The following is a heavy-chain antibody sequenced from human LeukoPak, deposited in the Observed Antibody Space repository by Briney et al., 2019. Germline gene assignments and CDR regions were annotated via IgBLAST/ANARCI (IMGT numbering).Heavy chain of an antibody. CDR3: ATVRLITVVNWYFDL. CDR1: GYTLTELS. J-gene: IGHJ2*01. V-gene: IGHV1-24*01. CDR2: FDPEDGET. D-gene: IGHD4-23*01. Sequence: GASVKVSCKVSGYTLTELSMHWVRQAPGKGLEWMGGFDPEDGETIYAQKFQGRVTMTEDTSTDTVYMELSSLRSEDTAVYYCATVRLITVVNWYFDLWGRGTLVTVSS.